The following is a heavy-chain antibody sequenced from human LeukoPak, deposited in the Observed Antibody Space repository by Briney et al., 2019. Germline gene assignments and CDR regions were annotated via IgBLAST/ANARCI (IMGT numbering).Heavy chain of an antibody. CDR3: ARRFCSGGSCSLDY. V-gene: IGHV1-2*06. J-gene: IGHJ4*02. CDR2: INPNRGGT. CDR1: GYTFTGYY. Sequence: ASVKVSCKASGYTFTGYYMHWVRQAPGQGLEWMGRINPNRGGTNYAQKFQGRVTMTRDTSISTAYMELSRLRSDDTAVYYCARRFCSGGSCSLDYWGQGTLVTVSS. D-gene: IGHD2-15*01.